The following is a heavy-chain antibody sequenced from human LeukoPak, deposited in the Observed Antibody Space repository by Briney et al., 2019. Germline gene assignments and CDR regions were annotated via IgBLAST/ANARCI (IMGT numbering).Heavy chain of an antibody. CDR3: ARGRGVKWELRGGFDY. J-gene: IGHJ4*02. V-gene: IGHV1-8*01. CDR1: GYTFTSYD. D-gene: IGHD1-26*01. Sequence: ASVKVSCKASGYTFTSYDINWVRQATGQGLEWMGWMNSNSGNTGYAQKFQGRVTMTRDTSISTAYMELSSLRSEDTAVYYCARGRGVKWELRGGFDYWGQGTLVTVSS. CDR2: MNSNSGNT.